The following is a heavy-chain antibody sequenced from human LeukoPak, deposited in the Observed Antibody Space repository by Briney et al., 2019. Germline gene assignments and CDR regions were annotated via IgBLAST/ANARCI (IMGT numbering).Heavy chain of an antibody. Sequence: TGGSLRLSCAASGFTFSSYSMNWVRQAPGKGLEWVSLINSGNSYQHYADSVKGRFTISRDNSKNTLYLQMNSLRAEDTAVYYCAKRGILTGYYSGHHFDYWGQGTLVTVSS. CDR2: INSGNSYQ. D-gene: IGHD3-9*01. J-gene: IGHJ4*02. CDR1: GFTFSSYS. V-gene: IGHV3-21*01. CDR3: AKRGILTGYYSGHHFDY.